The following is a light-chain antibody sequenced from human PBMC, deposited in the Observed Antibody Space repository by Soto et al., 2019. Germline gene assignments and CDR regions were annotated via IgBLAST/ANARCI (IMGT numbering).Light chain of an antibody. CDR1: QSISSSF. J-gene: IGKJ1*01. CDR3: HYYDKWPPGT. V-gene: IGKV3-20*01. Sequence: ENVLTQSPGTLSLSPGERATRSCRASQSISSSFLAWYQQKPGQAPRLLIYGVSSRATGIPDRFSGSKSGTEFTLTISSLQPEDFAVYYCHYYDKWPPGTFGQGTKVHIK. CDR2: GVS.